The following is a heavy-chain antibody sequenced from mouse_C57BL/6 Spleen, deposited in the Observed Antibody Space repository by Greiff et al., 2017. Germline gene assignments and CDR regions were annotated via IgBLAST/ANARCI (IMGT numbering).Heavy chain of an antibody. CDR2: IYPGDGDT. CDR1: GYAFSSSW. D-gene: IGHD2-10*01. V-gene: IGHV1-82*01. J-gene: IGHJ4*01. CDR3: ARRGLLDAMDY. Sequence: QVQLQQSGPELVKPGASVKISCKASGYAFSSSWMNWAKQRPGKGLEWIGRIYPGDGDTNYNGKFKGKATLTADKSSSTAYMQLSSLTSEDSAVYFCARRGLLDAMDYWGQGTSVTVSS.